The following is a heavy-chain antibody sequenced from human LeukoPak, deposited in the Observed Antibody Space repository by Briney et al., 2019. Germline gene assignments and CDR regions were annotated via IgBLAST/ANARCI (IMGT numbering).Heavy chain of an antibody. J-gene: IGHJ4*02. CDR1: VFTLDDYG. CDR2: IRYVGSNK. Sequence: PGGSLSLSSPASVFTLDDYGMGWVRQAPGRGLEWVAFIRYVGSNKYNADSVKGQFTISRDNSKNTLYLQMNSLRAEDTAVYYCAKESRDIVVVPAANLGDYFDYWGQGTLVTVSS. V-gene: IGHV3-30*02. D-gene: IGHD2-2*01. CDR3: AKESRDIVVVPAANLGDYFDY.